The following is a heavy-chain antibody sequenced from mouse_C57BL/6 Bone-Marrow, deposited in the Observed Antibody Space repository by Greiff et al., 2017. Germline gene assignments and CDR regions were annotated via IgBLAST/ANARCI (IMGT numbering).Heavy chain of an antibody. CDR1: GYTFTDYE. CDR2: IDPETGGT. D-gene: IGHD1-1*01. Sequence: QVQLQQSGAELVRPGASVTLSCKASGYTFTDYEMHWVKQTPVHGLEWIGAIDPETGGTAYNQKFKGKAILTADKSSSTAYMELRSLTSEDSAVYYCTRCELYYYGSPYYFDYWGQGTTLTVSS. CDR3: TRCELYYYGSPYYFDY. J-gene: IGHJ2*01. V-gene: IGHV1-15*01.